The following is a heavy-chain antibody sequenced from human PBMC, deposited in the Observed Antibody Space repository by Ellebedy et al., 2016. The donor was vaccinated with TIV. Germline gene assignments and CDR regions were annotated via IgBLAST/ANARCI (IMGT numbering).Heavy chain of an antibody. D-gene: IGHD3-3*01. CDR1: GDSISSDHW. Sequence: SETLSLXXTISGDSISSDHWWSWVRPAPGQGLEWIGEIHHNGNIHYNPSLKGRVTMSLDKSKNEISLKMTSVTAADTAVFYCVGNGFYSLEYWGRGTLVTVSS. V-gene: IGHV4-4*02. CDR2: IHHNGNI. J-gene: IGHJ4*02. CDR3: VGNGFYSLEY.